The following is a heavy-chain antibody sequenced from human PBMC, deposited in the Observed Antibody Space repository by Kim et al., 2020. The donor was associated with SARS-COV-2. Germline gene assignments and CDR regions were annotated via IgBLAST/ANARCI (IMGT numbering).Heavy chain of an antibody. J-gene: IGHJ4*02. V-gene: IGHV1-18*01. D-gene: IGHD6-25*01. CDR3: VRVSASTEGFFDY. Sequence: ASVKVSCKASGYAFSIYGVSWVRQAPGQGLEWMGYIRADNGDTRYAQNFQGRVTMTADTSTNTAYMELRSLRSDDTAVYYCVRVSASTEGFFDYWGQGTL. CDR1: GYAFSIYG. CDR2: IRADNGDT.